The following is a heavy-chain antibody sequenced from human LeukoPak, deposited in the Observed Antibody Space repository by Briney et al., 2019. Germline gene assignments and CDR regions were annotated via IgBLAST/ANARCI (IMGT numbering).Heavy chain of an antibody. CDR2: INPNSGGT. CDR3: ARVGARPFE. J-gene: IGHJ3*01. Sequence: ASVKVSCKASGGTFSSYAISWVRQAPGQGLEWMGWINPNSGGTNYAQKFQGRVTMTRDTSISTAYMELSRLRSDDTAVYYCARVGARPFEWGQGTMVTVSS. CDR1: GGTFSSYA. V-gene: IGHV1-2*02. D-gene: IGHD1-26*01.